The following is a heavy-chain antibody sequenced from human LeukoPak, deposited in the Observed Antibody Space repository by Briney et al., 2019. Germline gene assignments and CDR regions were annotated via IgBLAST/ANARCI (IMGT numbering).Heavy chain of an antibody. V-gene: IGHV4-34*01. CDR1: GGSFSGYY. CDR3: ARRGYCSGGSCLRPFDY. CDR2: INHSGST. J-gene: IGHJ4*02. Sequence: XETLSLTCAVYGGSFSGYYWSWIRQPPGKGLEWIGEINHSGSTNYNPSLKSRVTISVDTSKNQFSLKLSSVTAADTAVYYCARRGYCSGGSCLRPFDYWGQGTLVTVSS. D-gene: IGHD2-15*01.